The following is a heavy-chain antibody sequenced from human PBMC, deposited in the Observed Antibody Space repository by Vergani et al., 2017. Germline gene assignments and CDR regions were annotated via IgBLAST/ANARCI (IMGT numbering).Heavy chain of an antibody. J-gene: IGHJ5*02. Sequence: QVQLVQSGAEVKKPGASVKVSCKASGYTFTSYDINWVRQDTGQGLEWMGWMNPNSGNTGYAQKFQGRVTMTRNTSISTAYMELSSLRSEDTAVYYCARVAARHPRRWFDPWGQGTLVTVSS. CDR2: MNPNSGNT. CDR1: GYTFTSYD. CDR3: ARVAARHPRRWFDP. D-gene: IGHD6-6*01. V-gene: IGHV1-8*01.